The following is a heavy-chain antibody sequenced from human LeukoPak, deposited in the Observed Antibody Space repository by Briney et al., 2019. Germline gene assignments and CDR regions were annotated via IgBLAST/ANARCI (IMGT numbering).Heavy chain of an antibody. Sequence: GGSLRLSCAASGFTFSSYSMNWVRQAPGKGLEWVSSISSSSSYIYYADSAKGRFTISRDNSKNTLYLQINSLRADDTAVYYCAKTGPKPQLGPYYHYYMDVWGKGTTVTISS. D-gene: IGHD1-1*01. CDR1: GFTFSSYS. CDR3: AKTGPKPQLGPYYHYYMDV. CDR2: ISSSSSYI. J-gene: IGHJ6*03. V-gene: IGHV3-21*04.